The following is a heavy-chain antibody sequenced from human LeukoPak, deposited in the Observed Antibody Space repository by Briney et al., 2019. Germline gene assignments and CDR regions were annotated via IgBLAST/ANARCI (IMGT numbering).Heavy chain of an antibody. CDR3: ARDRPTGYSSGWYWGFDY. CDR2: IYYSGST. D-gene: IGHD6-19*01. V-gene: IGHV4-61*01. Sequence: PSETLSLTCTVSGGSVSSGSYYWSWIRQPPGKGLEWIGYIYYSGSTNYNPSLKSRVTISVDTSKNQFSLKLSSVTAADTAVYYCARDRPTGYSSGWYWGFDYWGQGTLVTVSS. CDR1: GGSVSSGSYY. J-gene: IGHJ4*02.